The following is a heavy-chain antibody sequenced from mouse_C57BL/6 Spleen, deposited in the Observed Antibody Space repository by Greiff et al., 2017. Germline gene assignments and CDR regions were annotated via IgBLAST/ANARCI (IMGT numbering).Heavy chain of an antibody. CDR3: ARGGLRRGGWFAY. Sequence: QVQLQQPGAELVMPGASVKLSCKASGYTFTSYWMHWVKQRPGQGLEWIGEIDPSDSYTNYNQKFKGKSTLTVDKSSSTAYLQLSSLTSEDSAVYYCARGGLRRGGWFAYWGQGTLVTVSA. J-gene: IGHJ3*01. D-gene: IGHD2-2*01. CDR1: GYTFTSYW. CDR2: IDPSDSYT. V-gene: IGHV1-69*01.